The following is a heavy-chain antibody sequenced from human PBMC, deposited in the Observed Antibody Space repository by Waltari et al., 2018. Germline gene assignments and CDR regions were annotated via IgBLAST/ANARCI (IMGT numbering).Heavy chain of an antibody. D-gene: IGHD3-3*01. V-gene: IGHV4-39*01. Sequence: QLQLQESGPGLVKPSETLSLTCTVSGGSISSSSYYWGWIRQPPGKGLEWIGSIYYSGSTYYNPSLKSRVTISVDTSKNQFSLKLSSVTAADTAVYYCARHRFWSGYYVDYWGQGTLVTVSS. CDR2: IYYSGST. CDR3: ARHRFWSGYYVDY. CDR1: GGSISSSSYY. J-gene: IGHJ4*02.